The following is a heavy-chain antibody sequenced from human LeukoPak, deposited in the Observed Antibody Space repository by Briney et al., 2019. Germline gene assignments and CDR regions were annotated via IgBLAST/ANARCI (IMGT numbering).Heavy chain of an antibody. V-gene: IGHV4-59*01. D-gene: IGHD2-8*01. CDR1: GGSISSYY. J-gene: IGHJ6*02. Sequence: SETLSLTCTVSGGSISSYYWSWIRQPPGKGLEWIGYIYYSGSTNYNPSLKSRVTISVDTSKNQFSLKLSSVTAADTAVYYCARVNVRLRYYHGMDVWGQGTTVTVSS. CDR3: ARVNVRLRYYHGMDV. CDR2: IYYSGST.